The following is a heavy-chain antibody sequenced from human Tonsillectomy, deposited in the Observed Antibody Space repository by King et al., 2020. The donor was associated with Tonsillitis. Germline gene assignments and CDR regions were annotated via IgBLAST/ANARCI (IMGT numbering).Heavy chain of an antibody. CDR2: LSFSGDI. J-gene: IGHJ4*02. D-gene: IGHD1-26*01. CDR1: GGSISSSDHY. Sequence: QLQLPESGPGVVKPSETLSLPCPVSGGSISSSDHYLARVRQPPGKGLEWIGDLSFSGDIFYNPSLKSRITISGGTSENRFSLKLSSVTAADTAVYFCARYVSGSFDYWGQGALVTVSS. V-gene: IGHV4-39*01. CDR3: ARYVSGSFDY.